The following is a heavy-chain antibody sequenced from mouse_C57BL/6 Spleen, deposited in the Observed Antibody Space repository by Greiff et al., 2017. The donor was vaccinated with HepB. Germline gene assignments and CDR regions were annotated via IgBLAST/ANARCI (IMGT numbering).Heavy chain of an antibody. CDR1: GFTFSSYA. V-gene: IGHV5-9-1*02. Sequence: EVQRVESGEGLVKPGGSLKLSCAASGFTFSSYAMSWVRQTPEKRLEWVAYISSGGDYIYYADTVKGRFTISRDNARNTLYLQMSSLKSEDTAMYYCTREGITTVGDYWGQGTTLTVSS. CDR3: TREGITTVGDY. D-gene: IGHD1-1*01. J-gene: IGHJ2*01. CDR2: ISSGGDYI.